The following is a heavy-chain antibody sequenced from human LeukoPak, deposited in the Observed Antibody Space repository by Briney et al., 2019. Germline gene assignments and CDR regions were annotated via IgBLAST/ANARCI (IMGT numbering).Heavy chain of an antibody. Sequence: SETLSLTYVVSGGSLSDYYWSWIRQPPGKGLEWIGEINHSGSTNYNPSLKSRVTISVDTSKNQFSLKLSSVTAADTAVYYCASIVVLAATTFDYWGQGTLVTVSS. CDR1: GGSLSDYY. J-gene: IGHJ4*02. V-gene: IGHV4-34*01. CDR2: INHSGST. D-gene: IGHD2-15*01. CDR3: ASIVVLAATTFDY.